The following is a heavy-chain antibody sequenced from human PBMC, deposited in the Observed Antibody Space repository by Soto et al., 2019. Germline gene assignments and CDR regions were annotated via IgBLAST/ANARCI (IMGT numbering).Heavy chain of an antibody. Sequence: ASVKVSCKASGYTFTSYGISWVRQAPGQGLEWMGWISAYNGNTNYAQKLQGRVTMTTDTSTSTAYMELRTLRSDDTAVYYCARGWDSSSWYGYYGMDVWGQGTTVTVSS. CDR1: GYTFTSYG. CDR3: ARGWDSSSWYGYYGMDV. D-gene: IGHD6-13*01. J-gene: IGHJ6*02. CDR2: ISAYNGNT. V-gene: IGHV1-18*01.